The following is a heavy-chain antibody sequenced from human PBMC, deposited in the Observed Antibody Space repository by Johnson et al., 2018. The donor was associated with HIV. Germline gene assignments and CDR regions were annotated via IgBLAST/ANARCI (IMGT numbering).Heavy chain of an antibody. CDR3: ARSGAASIAARGDAFDI. D-gene: IGHD6-6*01. CDR1: GFTFSDYY. V-gene: IGHV3-11*04. Sequence: QVHLVESGGGLVKPGGSLRLSCVGSGFTFSDYYMSWVRQAPGKGLEWIAYIGSSGSPIYYADSVRGRFTISRDNAKNSLYLQMNSLRAEDTAVYYCARSGAASIAARGDAFDIWGQGTMVTVSS. J-gene: IGHJ3*02. CDR2: IGSSGSPI.